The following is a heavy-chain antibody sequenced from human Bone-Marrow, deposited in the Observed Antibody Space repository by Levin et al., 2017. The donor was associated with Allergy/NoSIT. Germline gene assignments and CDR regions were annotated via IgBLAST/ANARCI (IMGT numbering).Heavy chain of an antibody. CDR1: GFTFSDYW. D-gene: IGHD6-19*01. CDR3: AKNSGWVLPDAYDI. J-gene: IGHJ3*02. Sequence: GESQKISCAASGFTFSDYWMTWVRQAPGRGPEWVANIRKDGGEKNYVDSVKGRFTISRDNAKNSLFLQMNSLGAEDTAVYYCAKNSGWVLPDAYDIWGQGTLVTVSA. CDR2: IRKDGGEK. V-gene: IGHV3-7*02.